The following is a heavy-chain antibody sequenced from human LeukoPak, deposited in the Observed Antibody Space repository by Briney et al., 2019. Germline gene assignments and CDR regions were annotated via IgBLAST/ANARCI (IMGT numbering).Heavy chain of an antibody. D-gene: IGHD6-13*01. CDR1: GGTFSNYA. Sequence: SVKVSCKASGGTFSNYAIHWVRQAPGQGLEWMGRIIPVFGTTNYAQKFQGRVTITADKSTSTAYMELSSLRSEDTAVYYCAKVGSKRYDFWGQGTLVTVSS. CDR2: IIPVFGTT. J-gene: IGHJ4*02. CDR3: AKVGSKRYDF. V-gene: IGHV1-69*06.